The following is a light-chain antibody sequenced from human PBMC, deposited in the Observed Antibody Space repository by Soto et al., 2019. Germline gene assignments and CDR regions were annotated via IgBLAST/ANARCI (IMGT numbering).Light chain of an antibody. V-gene: IGLV2-8*01. Sequence: QSALTQPPSASGSPGQSVTISCTGTSSDVGGYIFVSWYQQHPGKVPELIIYDVNKRPSGVPDRFSGSKYGNTASLTVSGLQAEDEGDYYCVSFAGGTYVFGTGTKVTGL. J-gene: IGLJ1*01. CDR3: VSFAGGTYV. CDR1: SSDVGGYIF. CDR2: DVN.